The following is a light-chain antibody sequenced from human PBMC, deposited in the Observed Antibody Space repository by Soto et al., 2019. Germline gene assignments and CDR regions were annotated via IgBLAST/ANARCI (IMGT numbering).Light chain of an antibody. Sequence: QPVLTQAASVSGSPGQSITISCTGTSSDVGGYNYVSWYQQHPGKAPKLMIYDVSNRPSGVSNRFSGSKSGNTASLTISGLQAEDEADYYCSSYTSSSTELVFGGGTKLTVL. CDR1: SSDVGGYNY. J-gene: IGLJ2*01. CDR2: DVS. V-gene: IGLV2-14*01. CDR3: SSYTSSSTELV.